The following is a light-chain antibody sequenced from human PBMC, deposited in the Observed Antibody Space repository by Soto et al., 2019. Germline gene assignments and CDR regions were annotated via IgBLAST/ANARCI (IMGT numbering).Light chain of an antibody. CDR3: AAWDDSLNGHYV. V-gene: IGLV1-44*01. Sequence: QSVLTQPPSASGTPGQRVTISCSGSSSNIGSNTVNWYQQLPGTAPNLLIYSNNQRPSGVPDRFSGSKSGTSASLAISGLQSEDEAHYYCAAWDDSLNGHYVFGTGTKLTVL. J-gene: IGLJ1*01. CDR1: SSNIGSNT. CDR2: SNN.